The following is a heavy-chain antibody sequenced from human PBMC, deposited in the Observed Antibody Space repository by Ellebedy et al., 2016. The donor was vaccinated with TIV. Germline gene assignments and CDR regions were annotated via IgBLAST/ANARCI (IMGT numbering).Heavy chain of an antibody. D-gene: IGHD1-26*01. J-gene: IGHJ6*02. Sequence: ASVKVSCKASGYTFTSYGISWVRQAPGQGLEWMGWMNPNSGNTGYAQKFQGRVTMTRNTSISTAYMELSSLRSEDTAVYYCARVPVSYVGWIPYYYYGMDVWGQGTTVTVSS. CDR3: ARVPVSYVGWIPYYYYGMDV. V-gene: IGHV1-8*02. CDR2: MNPNSGNT. CDR1: GYTFTSYG.